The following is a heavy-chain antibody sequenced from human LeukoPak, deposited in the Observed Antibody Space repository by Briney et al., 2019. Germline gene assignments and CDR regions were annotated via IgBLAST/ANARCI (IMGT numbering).Heavy chain of an antibody. J-gene: IGHJ1*01. CDR2: ISAYNGNT. D-gene: IGHD3-22*01. Sequence: ASVKVSCKASGYTFTSYGISWVRQAPGQGLEWMGWISAYNGNTNYAQKLQGRVTMTTDTSTSTAYMELRSLRSDDTAVYYCASIETGAYYYDSSGYYSEYFQHWGQGTLVTVSS. V-gene: IGHV1-18*01. CDR1: GYTFTSYG. CDR3: ASIETGAYYYDSSGYYSEYFQH.